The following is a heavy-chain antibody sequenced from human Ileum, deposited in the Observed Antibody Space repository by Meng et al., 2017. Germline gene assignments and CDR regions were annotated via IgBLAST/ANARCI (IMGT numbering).Heavy chain of an antibody. CDR2: IYHSGSP. J-gene: IGHJ5*01. V-gene: IGHV4-4*03. D-gene: IGHD2-2*01. Sequence: QLHAHAPGLLKPPWTLSSACAVSGDPTSSVSWWTWVVQAAGKGLDGMGEIYHSGSPNYNPSLKSRVTISVDKSQNQFSLKLNSVTAADTAVYYCARVVGGPASMSGWFDPWGQGTLVTVSS. CDR3: ARVVGGPASMSGWFDP. CDR1: GDPTSSVSW.